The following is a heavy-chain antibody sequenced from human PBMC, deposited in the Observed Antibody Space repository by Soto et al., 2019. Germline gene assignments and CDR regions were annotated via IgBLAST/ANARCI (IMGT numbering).Heavy chain of an antibody. CDR1: GGSISSGGYS. Sequence: SETLSLTCAVSGGSISSGGYSWSWIRQPPGKGLEWIGYIYHSGSTYYNPSLKSRVTISVDRSKNQFSLKLSSVTAADTAVYYCARSSSSGYYFDYWGQGTLVTAPQ. D-gene: IGHD6-6*01. CDR2: IYHSGST. V-gene: IGHV4-30-2*01. CDR3: ARSSSSGYYFDY. J-gene: IGHJ4*02.